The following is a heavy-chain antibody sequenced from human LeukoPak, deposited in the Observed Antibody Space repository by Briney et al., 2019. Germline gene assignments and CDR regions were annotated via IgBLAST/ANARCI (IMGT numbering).Heavy chain of an antibody. V-gene: IGHV3-74*01. CDR2: ISPTGSTT. Sequence: GGSLRLSCIASGFSFSXHWMHWARQLPGKGLVWVSLISPTGSTTSYADSVKGRFTVSRDNAKNTLYLQVNNLRAEDTAVYYCARGPNSNWSGLDFWGQGTLLTVSS. D-gene: IGHD6-6*01. J-gene: IGHJ4*02. CDR1: GFSFSXHW. CDR3: ARGPNSNWSGLDF.